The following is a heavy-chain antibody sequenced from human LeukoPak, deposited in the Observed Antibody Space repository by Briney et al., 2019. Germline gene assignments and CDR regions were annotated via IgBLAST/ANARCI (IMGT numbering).Heavy chain of an antibody. Sequence: ASVKVSCKASGYPFTTISLHWVRQAPGQGLEWMAIINPGIFTTTYAQKLQDRITVTSDTSTATVYMELRSLRLEDTAVYFCARDWAHGSFDFWGQGTLVTVSS. CDR1: GYPFTTIS. CDR2: INPGIFTT. J-gene: IGHJ4*02. CDR3: ARDWAHGSFDF. D-gene: IGHD3-16*01. V-gene: IGHV1-46*01.